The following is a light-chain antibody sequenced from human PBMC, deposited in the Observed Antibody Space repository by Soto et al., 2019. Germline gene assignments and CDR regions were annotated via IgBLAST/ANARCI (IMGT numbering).Light chain of an antibody. J-gene: IGKJ1*01. CDR1: QDISSY. CDR3: QQLNRFPRT. V-gene: IGKV1-9*01. Sequence: DIQLTQSPSFLSASVGDRVTITCPASQDISSYLAWYQQRPGKVPRFLTHSASTLQSGVPSRFSATGSGTTFTLTISSLQPEDIATYYCQQLNRFPRTFGQGTMVEV. CDR2: SAS.